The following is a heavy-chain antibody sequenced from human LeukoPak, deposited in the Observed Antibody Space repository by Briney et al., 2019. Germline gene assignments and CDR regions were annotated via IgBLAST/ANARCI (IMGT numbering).Heavy chain of an antibody. V-gene: IGHV3-74*01. CDR1: GFTFSSYW. CDR2: IKGDGTIT. CDR3: ARAYGGYVPFDY. D-gene: IGHD5-12*01. Sequence: GGSLRLSCAASGFTFSSYWMHWVRQAPGQGLEWVSRIKGDGTITSYADSVKGRFTISRDNSKNTLYLQMNSLRAEDTAVYYCARAYGGYVPFDYWGQGTLVTVSS. J-gene: IGHJ4*02.